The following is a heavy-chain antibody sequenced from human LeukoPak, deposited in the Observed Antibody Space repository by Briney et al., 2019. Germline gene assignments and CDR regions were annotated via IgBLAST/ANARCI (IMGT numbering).Heavy chain of an antibody. CDR2: ISGYNGDT. D-gene: IGHD5-18*01. CDR1: GYTFTNHG. Sequence: GASLKVSCKTSGYTFTNHGVSWVRQAPGQGLEWMGWISGYNGDTDYAQNLQDRVTMTIDTSTGMAYMELRSLRSDDTAVYYCVRNPPFSYGRNVGQTAFDFWGQGTMVTVSS. V-gene: IGHV1-18*01. CDR3: VRNPPFSYGRNVGQTAFDF. J-gene: IGHJ3*01.